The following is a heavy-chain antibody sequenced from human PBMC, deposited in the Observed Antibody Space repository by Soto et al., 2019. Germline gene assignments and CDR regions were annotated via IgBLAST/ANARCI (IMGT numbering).Heavy chain of an antibody. Sequence: PSETLSLTCAVYGGSFSGYYWSWIRQPPGKGLERIGEINHSGSTNYNPSLKSRVTISVDTSKNQFSLKLSSVTAADTALYYCARGSGLSLAGDYFDYWGQGTLVTVPQ. CDR1: GGSFSGYY. V-gene: IGHV4-34*01. CDR3: ARGSGLSLAGDYFDY. CDR2: INHSGST. J-gene: IGHJ4*02. D-gene: IGHD3-10*01.